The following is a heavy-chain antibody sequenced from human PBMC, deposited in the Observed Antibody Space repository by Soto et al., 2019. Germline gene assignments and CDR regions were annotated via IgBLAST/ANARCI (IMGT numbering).Heavy chain of an antibody. D-gene: IGHD3-10*01. CDR1: GYTFTSYD. J-gene: IGHJ6*03. CDR2: MNPNSGNT. V-gene: IGHV1-8*01. Sequence: SSVKVSCKASGYTFTSYDINWVRQATGQGLEWMGWMNPNSGNTGYAQKFQGRVTMTRNTSISTAYMEMSSLRSEDTAVYYCAREITNYYGSGSYIYNYYYMDVWGKGTTVTVSS. CDR3: AREITNYYGSGSYIYNYYYMDV.